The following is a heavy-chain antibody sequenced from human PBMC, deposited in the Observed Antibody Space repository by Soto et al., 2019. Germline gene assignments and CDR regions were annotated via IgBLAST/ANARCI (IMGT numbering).Heavy chain of an antibody. Sequence: SETLSLTCTVSSGSISVTNVFWGWVRQPPGKGLERIGNIDYSGTAYFSPSLATRVTFHVDTSKNQFSLTLYSVTAADTAVYYCARITGRHLDYWGQGILVTVSS. CDR3: ARITGRHLDY. D-gene: IGHD1-20*01. CDR2: IDYSGTA. V-gene: IGHV4-39*01. J-gene: IGHJ4*02. CDR1: SGSISVTNVF.